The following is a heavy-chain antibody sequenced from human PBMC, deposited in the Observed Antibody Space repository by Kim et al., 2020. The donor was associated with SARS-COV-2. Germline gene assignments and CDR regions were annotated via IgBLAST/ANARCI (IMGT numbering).Heavy chain of an antibody. CDR3: ARDESSYYDSSGYLFY. V-gene: IGHV4-4*02. Sequence: LKSRVTISVDKSKNQFSLKLSSVTAADTAVYYCARDESSYYDSSGYLFYWGQGTLVTVSS. D-gene: IGHD3-22*01. J-gene: IGHJ4*02.